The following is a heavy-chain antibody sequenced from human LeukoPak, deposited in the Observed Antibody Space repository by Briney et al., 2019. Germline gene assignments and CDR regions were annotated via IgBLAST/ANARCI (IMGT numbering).Heavy chain of an antibody. V-gene: IGHV3-48*03. CDR1: GFTFSSYE. CDR3: ARPTAGNYKLDP. J-gene: IGHJ5*02. Sequence: PGGSLRLSCAASGFTFSSYEMNWVRQAPGKGLEWVSYISSSGSTIYYADSVRGRFTISRDNSKNTVYLQMNSLRAEDTAVYYCARPTAGNYKLDPWGRGTLVTVSS. D-gene: IGHD3-10*01. CDR2: ISSSGSTI.